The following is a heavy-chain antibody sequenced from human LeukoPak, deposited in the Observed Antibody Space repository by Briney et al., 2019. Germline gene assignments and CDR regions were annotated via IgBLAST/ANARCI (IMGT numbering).Heavy chain of an antibody. V-gene: IGHV1-2*02. J-gene: IGHJ4*02. CDR1: GYTFTDYY. Sequence: ASVKVSCKASGYTFTDYYVHWVRQAPGQGLEWMGWISPSSGGTNHAQKFQGRVTMTRDTSISTAYMELSSLRSDDTAVYYCARGWGFGSIDYWGQGTLVTVSS. CDR2: ISPSSGGT. CDR3: ARGWGFGSIDY. D-gene: IGHD7-27*01.